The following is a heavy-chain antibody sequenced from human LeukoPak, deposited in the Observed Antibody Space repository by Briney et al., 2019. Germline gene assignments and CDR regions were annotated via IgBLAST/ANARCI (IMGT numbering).Heavy chain of an antibody. CDR1: GFTFSSYE. Sequence: TGGSLRLSCAASGFTFSSYEMNWVRQAPGKGLEWVSYISSSGSTIYYADSVKGRFTISRDNAKNTLYLQMNSLRVEDTAVYYCARAQGWSYGLNDYWGQGTLVTVSS. V-gene: IGHV3-48*03. CDR3: ARAQGWSYGLNDY. CDR2: ISSSGSTI. D-gene: IGHD5-18*01. J-gene: IGHJ4*02.